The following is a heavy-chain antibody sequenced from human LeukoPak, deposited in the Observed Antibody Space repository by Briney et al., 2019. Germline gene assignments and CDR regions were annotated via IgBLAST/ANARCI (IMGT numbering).Heavy chain of an antibody. Sequence: TSETLSLTCAVYGGSFSDYYWSWIRQHPGKGLEWIGEINHSGSTNYNPSLKSRVTISVDTSKNQFSLKLSSVTAADTAVYYCAGSIAARLDYWGQGTLVTVSS. CDR1: GGSFSDYY. J-gene: IGHJ4*02. D-gene: IGHD6-6*01. V-gene: IGHV4-34*01. CDR2: INHSGST. CDR3: AGSIAARLDY.